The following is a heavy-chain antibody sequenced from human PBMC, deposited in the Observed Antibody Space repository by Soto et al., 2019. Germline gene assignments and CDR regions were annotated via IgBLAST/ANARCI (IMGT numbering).Heavy chain of an antibody. CDR2: ISGSGGST. D-gene: IGHD1-7*01. J-gene: IGHJ4*02. Sequence: EVQLLETGGGLVQPGGSLRLSCAASGFTFSSYDMSWVRQASGKGLEWVSAISGSGGSTYYADSVKGRFTISRDNSKNTLYLQMNSLRAQDTAVYYCAKNLNWNYRGVFDYWGQGTLVTVSS. V-gene: IGHV3-23*01. CDR3: AKNLNWNYRGVFDY. CDR1: GFTFSSYD.